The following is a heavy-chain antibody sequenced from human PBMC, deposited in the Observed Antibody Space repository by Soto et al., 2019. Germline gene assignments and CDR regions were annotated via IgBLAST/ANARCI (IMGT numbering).Heavy chain of an antibody. J-gene: IGHJ4*02. V-gene: IGHV1-46*01. CDR3: AKEVAYDILNGYYKSLTGYFDY. D-gene: IGHD3-9*01. Sequence: XSVKVSCKAPADSFTSYYIHWVRQAPGHGLEWMGIINPNGGSTRFAQTFQGRITMTTDTSTSTVYMELRSLRSEDTAVYYCAKEVAYDILNGYYKSLTGYFDYWGQGTLVTVSS. CDR2: INPNGGST. CDR1: ADSFTSYY.